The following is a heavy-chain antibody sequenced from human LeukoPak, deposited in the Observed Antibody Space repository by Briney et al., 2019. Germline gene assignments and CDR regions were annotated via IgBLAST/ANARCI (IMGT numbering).Heavy chain of an antibody. Sequence: SQTLSHTCAISGDRVSTNTAAWSWIRQSPSRGLEWLGRTCYRSKWYNYYAGSVKSRIIFNPDTSKNQFSLQLNSVTPEDTAVYYCAREKVVIAATHYYGMDVWGQGTTVTVSS. D-gene: IGHD2-15*01. CDR3: AREKVVIAATHYYGMDV. J-gene: IGHJ6*02. V-gene: IGHV6-1*01. CDR1: GDRVSTNTAA. CDR2: TCYRSKWYN.